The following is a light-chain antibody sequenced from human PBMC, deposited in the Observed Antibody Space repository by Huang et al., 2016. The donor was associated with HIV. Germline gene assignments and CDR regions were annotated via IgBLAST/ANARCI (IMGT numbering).Light chain of an antibody. CDR1: EGIGNY. V-gene: IGKV1-9*01. Sequence: IPLTQSPSSLSASVGDRVTITCRASEGIGNYLAWYQQKPGNAPKLLVYGASTLQNGVPSIFSGTGSVTHFTLTIRSLQPEDFATYYCQQLSTYPRTFGQGTKVEIK. CDR3: QQLSTYPRT. CDR2: GAS. J-gene: IGKJ1*01.